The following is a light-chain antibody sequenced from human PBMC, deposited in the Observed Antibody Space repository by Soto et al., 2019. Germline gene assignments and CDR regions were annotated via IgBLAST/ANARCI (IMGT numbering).Light chain of an antibody. CDR2: LGS. CDR1: HSLLHSNGYNY. J-gene: IGKJ1*01. CDR3: MQPLQSWT. Sequence: EIVMTQSPLSLPVTPVEPASISFMSIHSLLHSNGYNYLDWYLQKPGQSPQLLIYLGSNRASGVPDRFSGSGSGTDFTLKISRVEAEDVGVYYCMQPLQSWTFGQGTKVDIK. V-gene: IGKV2-28*01.